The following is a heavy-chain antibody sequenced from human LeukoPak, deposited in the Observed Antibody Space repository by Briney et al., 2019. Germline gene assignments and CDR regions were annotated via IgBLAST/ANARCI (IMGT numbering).Heavy chain of an antibody. Sequence: GGSLRLSCAASGFTFSDYYMSWIRQAPGKGLEWVSYISSSGSTIYYADSVKGRFAISRDNAKNSLYLQMNSLRAEDTAVYYCATRVVPAAIRYYYYYMDVWGKGTTVTVSS. D-gene: IGHD2-2*02. J-gene: IGHJ6*03. CDR3: ATRVVPAAIRYYYYYMDV. CDR2: ISSSGSTI. CDR1: GFTFSDYY. V-gene: IGHV3-11*04.